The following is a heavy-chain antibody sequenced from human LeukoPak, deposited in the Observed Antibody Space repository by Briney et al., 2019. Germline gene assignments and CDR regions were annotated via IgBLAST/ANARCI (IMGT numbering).Heavy chain of an antibody. V-gene: IGHV4-61*02. J-gene: IGHJ5*02. D-gene: IGHD2-15*01. Sequence: PSETLSVTCTVSGGSISSGDYYWSWIRQPAGKGLEWIGRIYTSGSTNYNPSLKSRVTISVDTSKNQFSLKLNSVTAADTAVYYCARVDGSCSGGSCPSGNWFDPWGQGTLVTVSS. CDR1: GGSISSGDYY. CDR2: IYTSGST. CDR3: ARVDGSCSGGSCPSGNWFDP.